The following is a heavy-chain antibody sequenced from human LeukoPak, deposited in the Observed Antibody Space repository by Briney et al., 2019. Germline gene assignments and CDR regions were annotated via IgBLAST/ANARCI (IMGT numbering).Heavy chain of an antibody. J-gene: IGHJ4*02. CDR2: IKEDGSEK. CDR1: GFTVSSNY. CDR3: ARGGYYDSSGYWPDY. Sequence: GGSLRLSCAASGFTVSSNYMGWVRQAPGKGLEWVANIKEDGSEKYYVDPVKGRFTMSRDNAKNSLYLQMNSLRAEDTAVYYCARGGYYDSSGYWPDYWGQGTLVTVSS. D-gene: IGHD3-22*01. V-gene: IGHV3-7*05.